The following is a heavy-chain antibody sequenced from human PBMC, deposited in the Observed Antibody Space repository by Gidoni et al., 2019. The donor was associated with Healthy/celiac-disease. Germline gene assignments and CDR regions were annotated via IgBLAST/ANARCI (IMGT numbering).Heavy chain of an antibody. CDR3: ARGTIDMDV. CDR1: GLTVSSTY. Sequence: EVQLVESGGGLIQPGGSLRLSCAASGLTVSSTYMSWVRQAPGKGLEWVSIIYSDGSTYYRDSVKGRFTISRDNSKNTLYLQMNSLRAEDTAVYYCARGTIDMDVWGKGTTVTVSS. J-gene: IGHJ6*03. V-gene: IGHV3-53*01. D-gene: IGHD3-3*01. CDR2: IYSDGST.